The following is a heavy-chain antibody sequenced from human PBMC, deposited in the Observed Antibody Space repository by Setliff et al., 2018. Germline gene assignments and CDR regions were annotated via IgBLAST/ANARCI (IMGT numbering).Heavy chain of an antibody. D-gene: IGHD2-2*01. CDR1: GGTFRSYG. CDR2: IIPNFGTT. V-gene: IGHV1-69*05. Sequence: SVKVSCKASGGTFRSYGISWVQQAPGQGLEWMGGIIPNFGTTSYAQKFQGRVTITTDESTNTAYMELSSLRSDDTAVFYCAREVVVVKSAINYYYYMDVWGKGTTGTSP. J-gene: IGHJ6*03. CDR3: AREVVVVKSAINYYYYMDV.